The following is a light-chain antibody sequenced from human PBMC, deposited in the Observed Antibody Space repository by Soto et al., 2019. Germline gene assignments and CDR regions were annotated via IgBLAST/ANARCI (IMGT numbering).Light chain of an antibody. J-gene: IGKJ5*01. CDR2: GAK. V-gene: IGKV1-39*01. CDR3: QQYHATPLT. Sequence: IQMTQSPSFLSASLGDRVTITCRASQAISNYLNWYQQKQGKAPNLLIFGAKTLQSGVASRFSGSGYGTDCTLTITTLKHEDGGIYDCQQYHATPLTFGQGTRLEIK. CDR1: QAISNY.